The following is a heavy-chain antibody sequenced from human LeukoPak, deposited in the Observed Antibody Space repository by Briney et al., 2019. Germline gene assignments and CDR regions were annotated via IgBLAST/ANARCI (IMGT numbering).Heavy chain of an antibody. V-gene: IGHV3-13*01. CDR2: IGTAGDT. Sequence: GGSLRLSCAASGFTFSSYDMHWVRQATGKGLEWVSAIGTAGDTYYPGSVKGRFTISRENAKNSLYLQMNSLRAGDTAVYYCTLSYGRGFNYYYGMDVWGQGTTVTVSS. CDR3: TLSYGRGFNYYYGMDV. CDR1: GFTFSSYD. D-gene: IGHD5-18*01. J-gene: IGHJ6*02.